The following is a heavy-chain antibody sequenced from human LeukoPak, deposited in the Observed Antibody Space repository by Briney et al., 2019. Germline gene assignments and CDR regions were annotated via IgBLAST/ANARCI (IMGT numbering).Heavy chain of an antibody. V-gene: IGHV4-61*02. J-gene: IGHJ5*02. CDR3: ARDEDNGSYYSSSWFDP. Sequence: SETLSLTCTVSGGSISSGSYYWSWIRQPAGKGLEWIVRIYTSGSTNYNPSLKSRVTISVNTSKNQFSLKLSSVTAADTAVYYCARDEDNGSYYSSSWFDPWGQGTLVTVSS. CDR1: GGSISSGSYY. D-gene: IGHD1-26*01. CDR2: IYTSGST.